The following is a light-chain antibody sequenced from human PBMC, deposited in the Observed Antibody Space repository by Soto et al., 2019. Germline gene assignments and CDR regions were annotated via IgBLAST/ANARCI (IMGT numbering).Light chain of an antibody. V-gene: IGLV8-61*02. Sequence: QAVVTQEPSFSVSPGGTVTLTCGLSSGSVSTSYYPSWYQQTPGQAPRTLIYSTNTRPSGVPDCFSGSILGNKAALTITGAQADDESDYYCVLYMGSGEWVFGGGTKLTVL. CDR2: STN. CDR3: VLYMGSGEWV. J-gene: IGLJ3*02. CDR1: SGSVSTSYY.